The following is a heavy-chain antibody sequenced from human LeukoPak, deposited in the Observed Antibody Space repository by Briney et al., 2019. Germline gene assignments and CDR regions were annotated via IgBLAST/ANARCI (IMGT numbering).Heavy chain of an antibody. V-gene: IGHV1-24*01. D-gene: IGHD2-2*02. J-gene: IGHJ6*02. CDR2: FDPENGET. CDR1: GHTLTELS. Sequence: ASVKVSCKVSGHTLTELSMHWVRQAPGKGLEWMGGFDPENGETIYAQKFQGRVTMTEDTSTDTVYMELSSLRPEDTAVYYCARTYCSSTSCYNYGMDVWGQGTTVTVSS. CDR3: ARTYCSSTSCYNYGMDV.